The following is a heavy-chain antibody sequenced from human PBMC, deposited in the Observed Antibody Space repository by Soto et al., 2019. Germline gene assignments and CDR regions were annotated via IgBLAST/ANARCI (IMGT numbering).Heavy chain of an antibody. V-gene: IGHV2-5*02. CDR1: GFSHSSSGVG. CDR3: AHCQRYSSSLDFDY. J-gene: IGHJ4*02. D-gene: IGHD6-13*01. CDR2: IYWDDDK. Sequence: QITLKESGPTLVKPTQTLTLTCTCSGFSHSSSGVGVGWIRQPPGNALEWLALIYWDDDKRYSPSLKSRLTITKDTSKNQVVLTMTNRDPVDTATYYCAHCQRYSSSLDFDYWGQGTLVTVSS.